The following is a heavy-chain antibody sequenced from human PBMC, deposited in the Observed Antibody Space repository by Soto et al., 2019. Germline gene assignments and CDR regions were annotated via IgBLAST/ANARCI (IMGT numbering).Heavy chain of an antibody. J-gene: IGHJ6*01. V-gene: IGHV1-18*04. CDR2: ISAYNANT. D-gene: IGHD3-22*01. CDR1: GYTFTSYG. CDR3: AREGCYASSGYYNSFYYYYGMEG. Sequence: QVQLVQSGAEVKKPGASVQVACKASGYTFTSYGISWVRQAPVQGLEWMGCISAYNANTNYVQKLQGRVTMSTDTSTSTAYMEVSSPSSEDSAEDYCAREGCYASSGYYNSFYYYYGMEGWGQATTVTVSS.